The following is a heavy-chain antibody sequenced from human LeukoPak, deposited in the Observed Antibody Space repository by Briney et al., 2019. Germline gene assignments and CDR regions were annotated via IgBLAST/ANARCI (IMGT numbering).Heavy chain of an antibody. J-gene: IGHJ4*02. CDR2: ISWNSGSI. CDR1: GFTFDDYA. D-gene: IGHD3-10*01. CDR3: AKDFLPYYYGSGSFDY. V-gene: IGHV3-9*01. Sequence: GGSLRLSCAAAGFTFDDYAMRWVRQAAGKGLEWVSGISWNSGSIGYADSVKGRFTISRDNAKNSLYLQMNSLRAEDTALYYCAKDFLPYYYGSGSFDYWGQGTLVTVSS.